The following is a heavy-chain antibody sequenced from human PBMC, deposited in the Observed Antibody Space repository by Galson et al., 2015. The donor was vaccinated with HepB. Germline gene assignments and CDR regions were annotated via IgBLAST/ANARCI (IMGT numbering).Heavy chain of an antibody. J-gene: IGHJ4*02. CDR2: INSDGTGT. Sequence: SLRLSCAASGFTFSNNRMHWVRQVPGKGLVWVSRINSDGTGTRYADSVKGRFTISRDNAKNTLDLQMNSLRAEDTAVYYCARDGGGWYFDYWGQGTLVTVSP. CDR1: GFTFSNNR. CDR3: ARDGGGWYFDY. V-gene: IGHV3-74*01. D-gene: IGHD6-19*01.